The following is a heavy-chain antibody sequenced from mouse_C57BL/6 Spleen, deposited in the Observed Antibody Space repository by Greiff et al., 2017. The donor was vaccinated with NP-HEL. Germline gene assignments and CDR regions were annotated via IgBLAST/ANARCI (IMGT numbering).Heavy chain of an antibody. CDR1: GYAFSSSW. Sequence: VQLQQSGPELVKPGASVKISCKASGYAFSSSWMNWVKQRPGKGLEWIGRIYPGDGDTNYNGKFKGKATLTADKSSSTAYMQLSSLTSEDSAVYFCARDGSSYVHYFDYWGQGTTLTVSS. D-gene: IGHD1-1*01. J-gene: IGHJ2*01. CDR2: IYPGDGDT. CDR3: ARDGSSYVHYFDY. V-gene: IGHV1-82*01.